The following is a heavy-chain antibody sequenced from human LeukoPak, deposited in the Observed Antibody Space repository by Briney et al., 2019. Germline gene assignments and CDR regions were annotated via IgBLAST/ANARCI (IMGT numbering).Heavy chain of an antibody. V-gene: IGHV3-23*01. CDR1: GFTFTDFA. CDR3: AKARGFMAVVSIHD. D-gene: IGHD6-19*01. CDR2: ISGGGRT. J-gene: IGHJ4*02. Sequence: GGSLRLSCAASGFTFTDFAMNWVRQAPGKGLEWVSSISGGGRTYYADSVRGRFTISRDNSKNTLYLEMKSLRAEDTALYYCAKARGFMAVVSIHDWGEGVLVTVSS.